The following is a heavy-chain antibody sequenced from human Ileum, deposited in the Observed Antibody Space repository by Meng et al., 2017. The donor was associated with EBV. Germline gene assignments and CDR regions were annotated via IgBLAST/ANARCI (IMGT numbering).Heavy chain of an antibody. CDR3: ASGRDYAWHS. J-gene: IGHJ4*02. CDR2: IYHSGST. V-gene: IGHV4-4*03. D-gene: IGHD4-17*01. CDR1: GDSISSNNW. Sequence: VQLQESGPGLVKPPGTLSLTCAVSGDSISSNNWWRWVRQPPGKGLEWIGEIYHSGSTNYNPSFKSRVTMSVDKSKNQISLNLSSVTAADTAVYYCASGRDYAWHSWGRGTLVTVSS.